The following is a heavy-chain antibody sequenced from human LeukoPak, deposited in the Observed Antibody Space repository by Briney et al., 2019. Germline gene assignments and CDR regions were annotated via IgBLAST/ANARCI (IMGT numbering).Heavy chain of an antibody. CDR3: ASMPYHSAGRGYYWYYFES. D-gene: IGHD3-22*01. Sequence: PSETLSLTCIVSGASINSYYWSWIRQPPGEGLEWIGWIYYSGSTNYNLSLKSRVAISVDTSKNQLSLKLSSVTAADTAVYYCASMPYHSAGRGYYWYYFESWGQGTPVTVSS. CDR1: GASINSYY. CDR2: IYYSGST. J-gene: IGHJ4*02. V-gene: IGHV4-59*01.